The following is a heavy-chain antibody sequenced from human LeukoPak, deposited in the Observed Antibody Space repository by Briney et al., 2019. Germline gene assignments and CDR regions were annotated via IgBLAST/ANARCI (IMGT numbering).Heavy chain of an antibody. V-gene: IGHV3-74*01. D-gene: IGHD5-12*01. J-gene: IGHJ4*02. CDR2: IKTDGSIT. CDR3: AREQSGWLFDY. Sequence: AGGSLRLSCAASGFSFSVYWMHWVRHAPGKGPVWVSRIKTDGSITDYADSVKGRFTISRDNTKNTLYLQMNSLRAEDTAVYYCAREQSGWLFDYWGQGTLVTVSS. CDR1: GFSFSVYW.